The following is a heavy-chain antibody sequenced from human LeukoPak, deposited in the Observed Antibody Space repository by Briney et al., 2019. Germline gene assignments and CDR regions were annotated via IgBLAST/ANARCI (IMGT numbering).Heavy chain of an antibody. CDR3: ARDRGARMVRGGIYFDY. J-gene: IGHJ4*02. Sequence: IPSETLSLTCTVSGGSISSYYWSWIRQPAGKGLEWIGRIYTSGSTSYNPSLKSRVTMSVDTSKNQFSLKLSSVTAADTAVYYCARDRGARMVRGGIYFDYWGQGTLVTVSS. D-gene: IGHD3-10*01. V-gene: IGHV4-4*07. CDR2: IYTSGST. CDR1: GGSISSYY.